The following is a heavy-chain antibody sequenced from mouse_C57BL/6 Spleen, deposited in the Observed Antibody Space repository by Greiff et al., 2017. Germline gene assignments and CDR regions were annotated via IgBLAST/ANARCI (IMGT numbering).Heavy chain of an antibody. D-gene: IGHD1-1*01. V-gene: IGHV1-50*01. CDR3: ARRGRSYPLWYFDV. CDR1: GYTFTSYW. J-gene: IGHJ1*03. CDR2: IDPSDSYT. Sequence: VQLQQSGAELVKPGASVKLSCKASGYTFTSYWMQWVKQRPGQGLEWIGEIDPSDSYTNYNQKFKGKATLTVDTSSSTAYMQLSSLTSEDSAVYYCARRGRSYPLWYFDVWGTGTTVTVAS.